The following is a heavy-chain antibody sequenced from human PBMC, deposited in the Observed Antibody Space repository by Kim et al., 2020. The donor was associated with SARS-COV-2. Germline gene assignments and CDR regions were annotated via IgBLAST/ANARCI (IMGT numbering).Heavy chain of an antibody. CDR1: GYTFTGYY. CDR3: ARDEVVPAAIRRGTLTHRANYYYYGTDV. CDR2: INPNSGGT. J-gene: IGHJ6*02. Sequence: ASVKVSCKASGYTFTGYYMHWVRQAPGQGLEWMGWINPNSGGTNYAQKFQGRVTMTRDTSISTAYMELSRLRSDDTAVYYCARDEVVPAAIRRGTLTHRANYYYYGTDVWGQGTTVTVSS. V-gene: IGHV1-2*02. D-gene: IGHD2-2*02.